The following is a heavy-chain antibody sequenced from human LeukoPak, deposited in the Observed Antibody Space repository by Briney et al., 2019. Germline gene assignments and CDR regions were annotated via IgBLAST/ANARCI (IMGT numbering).Heavy chain of an antibody. D-gene: IGHD4-11*01. CDR2: ITSSGRYI. J-gene: IGHJ4*02. Sequence: GSLRLSCAASGFTFSTYNMSWVRQAPGKGLEWVSSITSSGRYIYYADSVKGRFTISRDNSENSLYLQMDSLRADDTALYYCARSKIDYWGQGTLVTVSS. CDR1: GFTFSTYN. CDR3: ARSKIDY. V-gene: IGHV3-21*01.